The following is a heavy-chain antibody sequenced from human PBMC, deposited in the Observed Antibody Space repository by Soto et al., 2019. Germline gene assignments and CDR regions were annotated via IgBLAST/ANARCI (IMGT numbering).Heavy chain of an antibody. CDR2: ISSDGGTT. CDR3: ARGQIPYGLDV. J-gene: IGHJ6*02. CDR1: GFTFSKYP. Sequence: EVHLVESGEDLVQPGGSLRLSCAASGFTFSKYPVHWVRQAPGKGLEYVSAISSDGGTTFYADSVRGRFTMSRDNLKNTLYLQMRSLRVEDMAVYYCARGQIPYGLDVWGQGTTVTVS. V-gene: IGHV3-64*02.